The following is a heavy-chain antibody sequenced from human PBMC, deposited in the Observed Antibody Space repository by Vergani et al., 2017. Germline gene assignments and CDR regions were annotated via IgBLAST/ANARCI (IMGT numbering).Heavy chain of an antibody. CDR3: AKDTSGVSPGGWFDP. V-gene: IGHV3-23*01. D-gene: IGHD2/OR15-2a*01. CDR2: ISGSGGST. J-gene: IGHJ5*02. Sequence: EVQLLESGGGSVQPGGSLRLSCAVSGFTFSSYAMSWVRQAPGKGLEWVSAISGSGGSTFYADSVKGRFTISRDNSKNTLYLQMNSLRAEDTAVYYCAKDTSGVSPGGWFDPWGQGTLVTVSS. CDR1: GFTFSSYA.